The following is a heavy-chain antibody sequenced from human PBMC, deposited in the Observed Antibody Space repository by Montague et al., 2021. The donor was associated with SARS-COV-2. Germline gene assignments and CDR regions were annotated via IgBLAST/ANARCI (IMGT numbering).Heavy chain of an antibody. J-gene: IGHJ6*02. CDR2: TYYRSKRYN. CDR3: TSGREGNYNVMDV. Sequence: CAISGDSVSSNSATWNWVRQSPSRGLEWLGRTYYRSKRYNDYAVSVRGRVTINPVTSKNQFSLQLNSVTPEDTAIYYCTSGREGNYNVMDVWGQGTTVTVSS. V-gene: IGHV6-1*01. D-gene: IGHD1-1*01. CDR1: GDSVSSNSAT.